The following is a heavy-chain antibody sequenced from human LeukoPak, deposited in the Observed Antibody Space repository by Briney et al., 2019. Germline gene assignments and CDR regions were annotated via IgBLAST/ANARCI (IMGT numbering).Heavy chain of an antibody. CDR1: GGTFSSYA. J-gene: IGHJ5*02. CDR2: IIPIFGTA. D-gene: IGHD6-13*01. V-gene: IGHV1-69*05. Sequence: SVKVSCKASGGTFSSYAISWVRQAPGQGLEWMGGIIPIFGTANYAQKFQGRVTITTDESTSTAYMELNSLRSEDTAVYYCARRMGSSWYPNWFDPWGQGTLVTVSS. CDR3: ARRMGSSWYPNWFDP.